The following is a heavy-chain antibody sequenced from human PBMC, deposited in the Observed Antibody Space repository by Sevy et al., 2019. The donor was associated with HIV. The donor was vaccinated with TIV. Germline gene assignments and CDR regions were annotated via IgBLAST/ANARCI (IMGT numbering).Heavy chain of an antibody. D-gene: IGHD5-12*01. Sequence: GGSLRLSCEASGFTFSGSAMHWVRQASGKGLEWVGRIRSKANSYATAYAASVKGRFTISRDDSKNTAYLQMNSLKTEDTAVYYCTRGPQRWLQLETDYWGQGTLVTVSS. V-gene: IGHV3-73*01. J-gene: IGHJ4*02. CDR1: GFTFSGSA. CDR2: IRSKANSYAT. CDR3: TRGPQRWLQLETDY.